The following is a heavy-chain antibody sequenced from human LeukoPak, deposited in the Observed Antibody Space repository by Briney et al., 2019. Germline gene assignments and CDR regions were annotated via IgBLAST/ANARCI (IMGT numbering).Heavy chain of an antibody. J-gene: IGHJ4*02. D-gene: IGHD4-17*01. V-gene: IGHV3-33*01. CDR1: GFTFSSYA. CDR3: ARDRLTTVTTFHFDY. CDR2: IWSDTTNK. Sequence: GGSLRLSCAASGFTFSSYAMHWIRQAPGKGLEWVAVIWSDTTNKYYADSVKGRFTISRDNSKNTLYLQMSSLRAEDTAMYYCARDRLTTVTTFHFDYWGQGTLVTVSS.